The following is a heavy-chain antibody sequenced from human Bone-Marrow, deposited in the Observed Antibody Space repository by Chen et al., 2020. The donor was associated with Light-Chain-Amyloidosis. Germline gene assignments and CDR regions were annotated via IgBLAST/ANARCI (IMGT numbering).Heavy chain of an antibody. D-gene: IGHD5-12*01. Sequence: IGWVRQMPGKGLEWMGVIYPDDSDARYSPSFEGQVTISADKSITTAYLQWRSLKASDTATYYCARRRDGYNFDYWGQGTLVTVSS. CDR2: IYPDDSDA. CDR3: ARRRDGYNFDY. J-gene: IGHJ4*02. V-gene: IGHV5-51*01.